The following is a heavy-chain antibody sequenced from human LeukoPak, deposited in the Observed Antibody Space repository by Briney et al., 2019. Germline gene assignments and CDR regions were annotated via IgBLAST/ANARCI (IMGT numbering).Heavy chain of an antibody. CDR1: GFTFSGSA. V-gene: IGHV3-13*01. CDR3: ARDLRYCSGGSCYSGYFDL. CDR2: IGTAGDT. D-gene: IGHD2-15*01. J-gene: IGHJ2*01. Sequence: GGSLRLSCAASGFTFSGSAMHWVRQPTGKGLEWVSAIGTAGDTYYPGSVKGRFTISRENAKNSLYLQMNSLRAGDTAVYYCARDLRYCSGGSCYSGYFDLWGRGTLVTVSS.